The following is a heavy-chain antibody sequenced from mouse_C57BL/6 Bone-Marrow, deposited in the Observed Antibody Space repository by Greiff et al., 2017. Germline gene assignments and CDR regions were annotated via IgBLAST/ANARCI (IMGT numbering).Heavy chain of an antibody. V-gene: IGHV2-2*01. Sequence: VQLQQSGPGLVQPSQSLSITCTVSGFSLTSYGVHWVRQSPGKGLEWLGVIWSGGSTDYNAAFISRLSISKDNSKSQVFFKMNSLQADDTAIYYCARWRVYSGVAYWGQGTLVTVSA. D-gene: IGHD2-12*01. CDR3: ARWRVYSGVAY. CDR2: IWSGGST. J-gene: IGHJ3*01. CDR1: GFSLTSYG.